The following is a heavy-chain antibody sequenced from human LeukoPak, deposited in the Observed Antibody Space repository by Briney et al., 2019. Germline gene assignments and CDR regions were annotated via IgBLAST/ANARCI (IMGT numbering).Heavy chain of an antibody. CDR1: AFTLCFNA. CDR3: ARDLWDIVVVPAAKDYYYYYMDV. CDR2: ISNAGNNK. Sequence: GKSLRLSCAASAFTLCFNAMGWVRQAPGKGLEWVAVISNAGNNKYYVDSVKGRFTISRDNSKNTLFLQMNSLRAEDMAVYYCARDLWDIVVVPAAKDYYYYYMDVWGKGTTVTVSS. V-gene: IGHV3-30-3*01. D-gene: IGHD2-2*01. J-gene: IGHJ6*03.